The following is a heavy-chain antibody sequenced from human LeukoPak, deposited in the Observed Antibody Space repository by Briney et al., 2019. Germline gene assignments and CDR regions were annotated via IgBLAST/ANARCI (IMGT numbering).Heavy chain of an antibody. Sequence: GESLKISCKGSGYSFASYWIGWVCQMPGKGLEWMGIIYPGDSDTRYSPSFQGQVTISADKSISTAYLQWSSLKASDTAIYYCARRASSWWFDYWGQGTLVTVSS. CDR3: ARRASSWWFDY. D-gene: IGHD6-13*01. J-gene: IGHJ4*02. CDR1: GYSFASYW. CDR2: IYPGDSDT. V-gene: IGHV5-51*01.